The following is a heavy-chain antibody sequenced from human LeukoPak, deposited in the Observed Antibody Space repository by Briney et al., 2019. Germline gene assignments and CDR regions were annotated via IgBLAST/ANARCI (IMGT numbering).Heavy chain of an antibody. CDR1: GFTFSSYS. D-gene: IGHD2-15*01. V-gene: IGHV3-21*01. J-gene: IGHJ4*02. CDR2: ISSSSSYI. Sequence: GGSLRLSCAASGFTFSSYSMNWVRQAPGKGLEWVSSISSSSSYIYYADSVKGRFAISRDNAKNSLYLQMNSLRAEDTAVYYCARGRASVVYFDYWGQGTLVTVSS. CDR3: ARGRASVVYFDY.